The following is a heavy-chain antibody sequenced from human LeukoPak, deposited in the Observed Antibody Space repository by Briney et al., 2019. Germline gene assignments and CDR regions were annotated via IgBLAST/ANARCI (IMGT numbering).Heavy chain of an antibody. V-gene: IGHV3-21*01. D-gene: IGHD6-19*01. CDR2: ISSTSSYI. CDR3: ARDGLIAVSGTNHY. CDR1: GFTFSSYS. Sequence: GGSLRLSCAASGFTFSSYSMNWVRQAPGKGLEWVSSISSTSSYIYYTDSVKGRFTISRDNAKNSLYLQMNSLRAEDTAVYYCARDGLIAVSGTNHYWGQGTLVTVSS. J-gene: IGHJ4*02.